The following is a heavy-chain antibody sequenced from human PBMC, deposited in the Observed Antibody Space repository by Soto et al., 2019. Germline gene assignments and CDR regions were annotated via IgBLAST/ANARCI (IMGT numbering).Heavy chain of an antibody. CDR3: ARDVVSTSSTYYGLDV. V-gene: IGHV1-3*01. CDR2: INAGNANT. CDR1: GYIFTSYS. J-gene: IGHJ6*02. Sequence: QVQLVQFGAEVKKSGASVKLSCKASGYIFTSYSIHWVRQAPGQRLEWMGWINAGNANTKYSQKFQGRVTITRDTSASTAYMELSSLRSEDTAVYYCARDVVSTSSTYYGLDVWGQGTTVTVYS. D-gene: IGHD6-6*01.